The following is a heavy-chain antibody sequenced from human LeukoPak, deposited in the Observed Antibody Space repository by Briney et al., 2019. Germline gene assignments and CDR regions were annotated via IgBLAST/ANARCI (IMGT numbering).Heavy chain of an antibody. V-gene: IGHV3-21*01. CDR3: ARDGNIQGFDY. CDR2: ISSSSTYI. D-gene: IGHD2/OR15-2a*01. Sequence: GGSLRLSCGASGFIFSSFNMIWVRQAPGKGLEWVSSISSSSTYIYYADSVKGRFTISRDNAKNSLYLQMNSLRAEDTAVYYCARDGNIQGFDYWGQGTLVTVSS. J-gene: IGHJ4*02. CDR1: GFIFSSFN.